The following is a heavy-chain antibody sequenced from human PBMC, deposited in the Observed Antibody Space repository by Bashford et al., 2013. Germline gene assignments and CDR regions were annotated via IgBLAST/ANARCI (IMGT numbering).Heavy chain of an antibody. CDR1: GYTFTSYG. CDR3: ARDDVDCSSTSCYAVRDYYYGMDV. V-gene: IGHV1-18*01. D-gene: IGHD2-2*01. Sequence: ASVKVSCKASGYTFTSYGISWVRQAPGQGLEWMGWISAYNGNTNYAQKLQGRVTMTTDTSTSTAYMELRSLRSDDTAVYYCARDDVDCSSTSCYAVRDYYYGMDVWGPRDHGHRLL. CDR2: ISAYNGNT. J-gene: IGHJ6*01.